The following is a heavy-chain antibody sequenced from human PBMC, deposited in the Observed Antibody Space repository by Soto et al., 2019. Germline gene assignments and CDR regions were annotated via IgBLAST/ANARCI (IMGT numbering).Heavy chain of an antibody. CDR2: IKQDGSEK. CDR3: ARVPKCSSTSCYESYFDY. CDR1: GFTFSSYW. D-gene: IGHD2-2*01. J-gene: IGHJ4*02. Sequence: EVQLVESGGGLVQPGGSLRLSCAASGFTFSSYWMSWVRQAPGKGLEWVANIKQDGSEKYYVDSVKGRFTISRDNAKNSLYLQMNSLGAEDTAVYYCARVPKCSSTSCYESYFDYWGQGTLVTVSS. V-gene: IGHV3-7*05.